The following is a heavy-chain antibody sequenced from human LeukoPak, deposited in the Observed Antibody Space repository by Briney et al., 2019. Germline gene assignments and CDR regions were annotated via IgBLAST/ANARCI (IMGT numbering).Heavy chain of an antibody. CDR2: ISYDGSNK. CDR3: AKERSPRNAFDI. V-gene: IGHV3-30*04. CDR1: GFTFSSYA. J-gene: IGHJ3*02. Sequence: GGSLRLSCAASGFTFSSYAMHWVRQAPGKELEWVAVISYDGSNKYYADSVKGRFTISRDNSKNTLFLQMNSLRTEDTAVYYCAKERSPRNAFDIWGQGTMVTVSS. D-gene: IGHD1-14*01.